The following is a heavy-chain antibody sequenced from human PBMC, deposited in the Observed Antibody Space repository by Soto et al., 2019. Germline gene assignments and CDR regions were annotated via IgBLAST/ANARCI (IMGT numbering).Heavy chain of an antibody. V-gene: IGHV3-7*01. CDR1: GFTFSNYW. Sequence: EVQLVESGGGLVQPGGSLRLSCAVSGFTFSNYWMNWVRQAPGKGLEWVAIIKQDGSETHYVDSVRGRFTISRDKDKNSVYLQMSILRAEDTAVYYCTGSSGWRLDYWGQGTLVTVSS. D-gene: IGHD6-19*01. CDR2: IKQDGSET. CDR3: TGSSGWRLDY. J-gene: IGHJ4*02.